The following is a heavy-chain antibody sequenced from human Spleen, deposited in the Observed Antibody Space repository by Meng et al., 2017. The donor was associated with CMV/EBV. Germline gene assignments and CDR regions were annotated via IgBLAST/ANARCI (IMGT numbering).Heavy chain of an antibody. Sequence: SVKVSCKASGGTFSSYTISWVRQAPGQGLEWMGRIIPILGIANYAQKFQGRVTITADKSTSTAYMELSSLRSEDTAVYYCATKNDYSNFRFAEYFQHWGQGTLVTVSS. CDR3: ATKNDYSNFRFAEYFQH. V-gene: IGHV1-69*02. CDR2: IIPILGIA. D-gene: IGHD4-11*01. J-gene: IGHJ1*01. CDR1: GGTFSSYT.